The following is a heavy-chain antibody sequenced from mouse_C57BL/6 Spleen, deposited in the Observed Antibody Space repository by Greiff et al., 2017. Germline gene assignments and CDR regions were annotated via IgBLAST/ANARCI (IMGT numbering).Heavy chain of an antibody. CDR1: GFTFSDYY. Sequence: EVQLVESGGGLVQPGGSLKLSCAASGFTFSDYYMYWVRQPPEKRLEWVASFSNGGGSTYYPDTVKGRFTISRDNAKNTLYLQMSSLKSEDTAMYYCARQEDYGSSYGLDYWGQGTTLTVSS. CDR2: FSNGGGST. J-gene: IGHJ2*01. V-gene: IGHV5-12*01. CDR3: ARQEDYGSSYGLDY. D-gene: IGHD1-1*01.